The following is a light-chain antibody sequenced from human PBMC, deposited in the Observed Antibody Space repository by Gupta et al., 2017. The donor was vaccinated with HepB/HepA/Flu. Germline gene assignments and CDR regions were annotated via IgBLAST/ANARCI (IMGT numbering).Light chain of an antibody. CDR2: GAS. V-gene: IGKV3-20*01. CDR1: QSVSSRF. CDR3: QHYSSSLT. J-gene: IGKJ4*01. Sequence: EIVLTQSSGTLPLSPGERATLTVMSSQSVSSRFLGWYQQKPGQAPGLLIYGASSRAGGIAHRFSGSGSATDFTLTSSMREHEDFAVYYWQHYSSSLTSGGGTKVEIK.